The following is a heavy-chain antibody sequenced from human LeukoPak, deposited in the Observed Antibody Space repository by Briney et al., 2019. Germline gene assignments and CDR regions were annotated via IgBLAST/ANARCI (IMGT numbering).Heavy chain of an antibody. CDR1: GFIFSSAW. J-gene: IGHJ4*02. D-gene: IGHD6-13*01. Sequence: GGSLRLSCAASGFIFSSAWMSWVRQAPGKGLEWIGRIKSKTDGGTTDYAAPVKGRFTISRDDSKNTLYLQMNSLKTEDTAVYYCAPQSRIAAAQFDYWGQGTLVTVSS. CDR2: IKSKTDGGTT. CDR3: APQSRIAAAQFDY. V-gene: IGHV3-15*01.